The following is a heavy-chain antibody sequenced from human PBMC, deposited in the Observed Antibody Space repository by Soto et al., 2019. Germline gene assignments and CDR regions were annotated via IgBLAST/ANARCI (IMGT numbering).Heavy chain of an antibody. V-gene: IGHV1-18*01. Sequence: ASVKVSCKASGYTFTSYGISWVRQAPGQGLEWMGWISAYNGNTNYAQKLQGRVTVTTDTSTSTAYMELRSLRSDDTAVYYCAREVEDYYYGMDVWGQGTTVTVS. D-gene: IGHD2-15*01. J-gene: IGHJ6*02. CDR2: ISAYNGNT. CDR1: GYTFTSYG. CDR3: AREVEDYYYGMDV.